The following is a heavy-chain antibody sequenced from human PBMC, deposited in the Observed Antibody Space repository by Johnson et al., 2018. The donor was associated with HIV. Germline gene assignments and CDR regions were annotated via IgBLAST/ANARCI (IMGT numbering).Heavy chain of an antibody. J-gene: IGHJ3*01. Sequence: MLLVESGGGLVQPGGSLRLSCAASGFTVNSNYINWVRQAPGKGLECVSVIYSGGSTYYADSVKGRFTISRDNSKNTLYLQMGSLRAEDMAVYYCARRDNDAFDVWGQGTMVTVSS. CDR1: GFTVNSNY. CDR3: ARRDNDAFDV. V-gene: IGHV3-66*04. CDR2: IYSGGST.